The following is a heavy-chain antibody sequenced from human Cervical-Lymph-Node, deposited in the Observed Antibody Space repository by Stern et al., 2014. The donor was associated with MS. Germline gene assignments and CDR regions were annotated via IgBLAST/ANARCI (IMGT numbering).Heavy chain of an antibody. CDR2: ISAYNGNT. D-gene: IGHD2-2*01. Sequence: QVQLGQSGAEVKKPGASVKVSCKASGYTFTSYGISWVRQDPGQGLEWMGWISAYNGNTNHAQKLQVRVTMTTDTSTSTAYMELRSLRSDDTAVYYCARGPGYCSSTSCSDYWGQGTLVTVSS. CDR3: ARGPGYCSSTSCSDY. CDR1: GYTFTSYG. V-gene: IGHV1-18*01. J-gene: IGHJ4*02.